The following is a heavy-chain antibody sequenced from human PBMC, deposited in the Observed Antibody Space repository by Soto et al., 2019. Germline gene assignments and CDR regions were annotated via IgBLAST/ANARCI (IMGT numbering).Heavy chain of an antibody. Sequence: EVQLLESGGGLVLPGGSLRLSCAASEFTFSSYAMSWVRQAPGKGLEWVSAISGSAGSTYYAESVKGRFTISRDNSENTLDRQMNSLRAEDTAVYYGAKDHSGSWYEKGFDIWGQGTMVTVS. CDR1: EFTFSSYA. V-gene: IGHV3-23*01. D-gene: IGHD6-13*01. J-gene: IGHJ3*02. CDR3: AKDHSGSWYEKGFDI. CDR2: ISGSAGST.